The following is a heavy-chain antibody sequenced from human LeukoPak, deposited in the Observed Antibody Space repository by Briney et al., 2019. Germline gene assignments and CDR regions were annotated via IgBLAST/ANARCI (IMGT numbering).Heavy chain of an antibody. CDR1: GFSFSRYG. J-gene: IGHJ4*02. CDR3: ARDLLGYSYDAYYFDF. Sequence: PGGSLRLSCAASGFSFSRYGMHWVRQAPGKGLEWVAVIWYDGSKKYHADSVKGRFTISRDNSKNTLYLQMNSLRAEDTAVYYCARDLLGYSYDAYYFDFWGQGTLVTVSS. D-gene: IGHD5-18*01. CDR2: IWYDGSKK. V-gene: IGHV3-33*08.